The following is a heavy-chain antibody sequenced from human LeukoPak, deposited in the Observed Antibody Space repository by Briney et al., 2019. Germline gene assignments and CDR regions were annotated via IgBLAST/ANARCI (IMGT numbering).Heavy chain of an antibody. CDR2: IYSGGST. Sequence: GGSLRLSCAASGFTVSSNYMSWVRQAPGKGLEWVSVIYSGGSTYYADSVKGRFTISRDNSKNTLYLQMNSLRAEDTAVYYCARVGSSSWEPFDYWGQGTLVTVSS. D-gene: IGHD6-13*01. J-gene: IGHJ4*02. V-gene: IGHV3-53*01. CDR1: GFTVSSNY. CDR3: ARVGSSSWEPFDY.